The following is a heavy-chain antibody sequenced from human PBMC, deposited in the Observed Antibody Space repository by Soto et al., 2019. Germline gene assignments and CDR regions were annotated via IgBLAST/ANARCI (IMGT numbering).Heavy chain of an antibody. J-gene: IGHJ1*01. CDR3: ARDQSRDAVYFQH. V-gene: IGHV4-31*03. Sequence: PSETLSLTCTVSGGSISRGGYYWSWIRQHPGKGLEWIGYIYYSGSTYYNPSLKSRVTISVDTSKDQFSLKLSSVTAADTAVYYCARDQSRDAVYFQHWGQGTLVTVSS. CDR1: GGSISRGGYY. CDR2: IYYSGST.